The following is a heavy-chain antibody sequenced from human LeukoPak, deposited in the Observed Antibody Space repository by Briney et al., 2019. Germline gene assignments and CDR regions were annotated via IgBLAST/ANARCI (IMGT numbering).Heavy chain of an antibody. D-gene: IGHD2-21*02. CDR3: ARGVTPDWFDP. CDR1: GFTVSSNY. J-gene: IGHJ5*02. CDR2: IYSGGTT. V-gene: IGHV3-66*01. Sequence: GGSLRLSCAASGFTVSSNYMSWVRQAPGKGLEWVSVIYSGGTTYYADSVKGRFTISRDNSKNTLYLQMNRLRAEDTAVYYCARGVTPDWFDPWGQGTLVTVSS.